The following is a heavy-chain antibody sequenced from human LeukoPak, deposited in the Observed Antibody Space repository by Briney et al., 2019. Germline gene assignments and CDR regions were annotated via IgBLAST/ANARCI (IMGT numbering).Heavy chain of an antibody. J-gene: IGHJ4*02. Sequence: GGSLRLSCAASGFTFTNYWLSWVRQAPWKGLEWVANIKVDGSREYYVDSVKGRFTISRDNAKNSLYLQMNSLRAEDTAVYYCARDGIDGYIDYWGQGTRVTVSS. D-gene: IGHD5-24*01. V-gene: IGHV3-7*01. CDR2: IKVDGSRE. CDR1: GFTFTNYW. CDR3: ARDGIDGYIDY.